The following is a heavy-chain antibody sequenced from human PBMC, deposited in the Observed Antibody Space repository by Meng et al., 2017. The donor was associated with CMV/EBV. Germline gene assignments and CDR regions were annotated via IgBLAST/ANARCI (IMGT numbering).Heavy chain of an antibody. V-gene: IGHV1-2*02. CDR2: INPNSGGT. CDR3: ARVALRHDFWSGYYSSYYFDY. D-gene: IGHD3-3*01. CDR1: TGYY. J-gene: IGHJ4*02. Sequence: TGYYMHWVRQAPGQELELMGWINPNSGGTNYAQKFQGRVTMTRDTSISTAYMELSRLRSDDTAVYYCARVALRHDFWSGYYSSYYFDYWGQGTLVTVSS.